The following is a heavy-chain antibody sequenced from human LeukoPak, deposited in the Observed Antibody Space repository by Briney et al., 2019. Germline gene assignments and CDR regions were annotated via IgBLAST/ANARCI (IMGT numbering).Heavy chain of an antibody. Sequence: ASVKVSCKASGYSFSDNYVHWVRQAPGQGREYMGWINPKGGDTNFSQRFKGRVTMTSDTSISTAYLEMRKLRSDDTAVYFCARGKDDSTGHYDAFDIWGHGTMVTVSS. D-gene: IGHD3-22*01. CDR1: GYSFSDNY. CDR2: INPKGGDT. J-gene: IGHJ3*02. CDR3: ARGKDDSTGHYDAFDI. V-gene: IGHV1-2*02.